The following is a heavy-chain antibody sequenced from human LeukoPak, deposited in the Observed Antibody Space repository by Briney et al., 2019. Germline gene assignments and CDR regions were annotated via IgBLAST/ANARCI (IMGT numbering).Heavy chain of an antibody. D-gene: IGHD3-10*02. V-gene: IGHV3-23*01. Sequence: AGGSLRLSCAASGFTFTTYAMSWVRQAPGKGLEWVSSITRSGDNTYYADSVKGRLAIPRDNPKNTLFLQLHNLRVEDAALYYCARDLHYYVAMDVWGQGTTVTVSS. J-gene: IGHJ6*02. CDR3: ARDLHYYVAMDV. CDR1: GFTFTTYA. CDR2: ITRSGDNT.